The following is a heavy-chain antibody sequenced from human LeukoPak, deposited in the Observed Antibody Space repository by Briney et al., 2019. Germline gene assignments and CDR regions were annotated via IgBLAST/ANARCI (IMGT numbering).Heavy chain of an antibody. CDR1: GFTFSSYA. CDR3: ARVVGSTWLIDY. Sequence: GGSLRLSCTASGFTFSSYAIHWVRQAPGKGLEWVAIISFDGRNKYYADSVKGRFTISRDNSKNTLYLSMNSLRAEDTSVYYCARVVGSTWLIDYWGQGTLVTVSS. D-gene: IGHD3-9*01. J-gene: IGHJ4*02. V-gene: IGHV3-30*04. CDR2: ISFDGRNK.